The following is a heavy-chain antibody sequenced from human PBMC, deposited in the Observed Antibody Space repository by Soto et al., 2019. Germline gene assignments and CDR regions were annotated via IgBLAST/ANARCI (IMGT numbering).Heavy chain of an antibody. CDR3: SRDPGFGANDY. CDR2: INPDGSVA. CDR1: GFTISSSW. J-gene: IGHJ4*02. D-gene: IGHD3-10*01. Sequence: GQSLRLSCAASGFTISSSWMAWVRQAPGKGLEWVALINPDGSVASYVGSVRGRFIISRANAQNSLYLQMNSVSAEDTAVYYCSRDPGFGANDYWGQGTLVNVSS. V-gene: IGHV3-7*01.